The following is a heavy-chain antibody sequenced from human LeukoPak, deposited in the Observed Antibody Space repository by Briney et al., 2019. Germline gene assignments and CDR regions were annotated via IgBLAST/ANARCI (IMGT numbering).Heavy chain of an antibody. CDR2: IYYSGST. CDR1: GGSVSSGSYY. CDR3: ARGDIVVVPAAFYAFDI. V-gene: IGHV4-61*01. J-gene: IGHJ3*02. D-gene: IGHD2-2*01. Sequence: SETLSLICTVSGGSVSSGSYYWSWIRQPPGKGLEWIGYIYYSGSTNYNPSLKSRVTISVDTSKNQFSLKLSSVTAADTAVYYRARGDIVVVPAAFYAFDIWGQGTMVTVSS.